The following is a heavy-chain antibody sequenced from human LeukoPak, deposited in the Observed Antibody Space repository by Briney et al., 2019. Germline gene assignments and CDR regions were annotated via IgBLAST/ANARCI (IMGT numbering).Heavy chain of an antibody. Sequence: ASVKVSCKASGYTFTSYYMHWVRQAPGQGLEWMGIINPSGGSTSYAQKFQGRVTMTRDMSTSTVYMELSSLRSEDTAVYYCARRYCSSTSCYRWFDPWGQGTLVTVSS. J-gene: IGHJ5*02. D-gene: IGHD2-2*01. CDR2: INPSGGST. V-gene: IGHV1-46*01. CDR3: ARRYCSSTSCYRWFDP. CDR1: GYTFTSYY.